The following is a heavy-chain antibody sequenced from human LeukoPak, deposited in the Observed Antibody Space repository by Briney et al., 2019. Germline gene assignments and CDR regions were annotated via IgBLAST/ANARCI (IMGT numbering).Heavy chain of an antibody. CDR2: IYYSGST. D-gene: IGHD5-24*01. Sequence: SETLSLTCTVSGGSISSYYWYWIRQPPGKGLEWIGHIYYSGSTNYNPSLKSRLTISVDTSKNQVSLKLSSVTAADTAVYYCARGCRDGYSNYWYFDLWGRGTLATVSS. CDR3: ARGCRDGYSNYWYFDL. J-gene: IGHJ2*01. V-gene: IGHV4-59*08. CDR1: GGSISSYY.